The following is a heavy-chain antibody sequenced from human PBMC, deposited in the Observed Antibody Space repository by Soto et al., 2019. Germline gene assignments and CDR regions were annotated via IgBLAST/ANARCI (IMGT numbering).Heavy chain of an antibody. J-gene: IGHJ4*02. CDR2: VYRDGNT. CDR1: GFTVSSYY. V-gene: IGHV3-66*01. D-gene: IGHD6-19*01. Sequence: QLVQSGGGLVQPGGSLRLSCAADGFTVSSYYMTWVRQAPGKGLEWVSVVYRDGNTYYADSVKGRFTISRDNSKNTIYLQMNSLRVEDTAVYYWARDQGIAVTGWCQGTLDTVSS. CDR3: ARDQGIAVTG.